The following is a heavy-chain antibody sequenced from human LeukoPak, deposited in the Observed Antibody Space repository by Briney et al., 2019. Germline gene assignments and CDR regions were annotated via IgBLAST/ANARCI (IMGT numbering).Heavy chain of an antibody. CDR2: INHSGST. J-gene: IGHJ6*03. D-gene: IGHD2-2*01. Sequence: SETLSLTCAVYGGSFSGYYWSWIRQPPGKGLEWIGEINHSGSTNYNPSLKSRVTISVDTSKNQFSLKLSSVTAADTAVYYCARGTVGGDIVVVPAAHLYYYYYMDVWGKGTTVTVSS. CDR3: ARGTVGGDIVVVPAAHLYYYYYMDV. V-gene: IGHV4-34*01. CDR1: GGSFSGYY.